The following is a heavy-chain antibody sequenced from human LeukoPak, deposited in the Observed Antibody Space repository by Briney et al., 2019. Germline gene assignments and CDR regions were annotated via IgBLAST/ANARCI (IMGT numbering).Heavy chain of an antibody. D-gene: IGHD2/OR15-2a*01. V-gene: IGHV4-30-2*01. J-gene: IGHJ6*03. Sequence: SETLSLTCTVSDGSISSGSYYWNWIRQPPGKGLEWIAYISHSGSTYYNPSLKSRVTISLDRSKNQFSLKLNSATAADTAVYYCAREDQVQKYCNITSCLYYYYMDVWGKGTTVTVSS. CDR2: ISHSGST. CDR3: AREDQVQKYCNITSCLYYYYMDV. CDR1: DGSISSGSYY.